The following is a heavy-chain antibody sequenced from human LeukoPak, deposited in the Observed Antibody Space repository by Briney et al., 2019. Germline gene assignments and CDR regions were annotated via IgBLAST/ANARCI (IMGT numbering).Heavy chain of an antibody. J-gene: IGHJ4*02. CDR1: GGSISSYY. CDR2: IYTSGST. Sequence: SEALSLTCTVSGGSISSYYWSWIRQPAGKGLEWIGRIYTSGSTNYNPSLKSRVTMSVDTSKNQFSLKLSSVTAADTAVYYCVGRGSYSFDYWGQGTLVTVSS. D-gene: IGHD1-26*01. V-gene: IGHV4-4*07. CDR3: VGRGSYSFDY.